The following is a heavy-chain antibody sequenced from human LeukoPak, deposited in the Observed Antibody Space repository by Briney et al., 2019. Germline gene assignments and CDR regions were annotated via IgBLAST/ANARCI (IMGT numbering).Heavy chain of an antibody. V-gene: IGHV4-39*01. J-gene: IGHJ4*02. D-gene: IGHD3-10*01. CDR1: GGSISSSSYY. Sequence: SETLSLTCTVSGGSISSSSYYWGWIRQPPGKGLEWIGTIYYSGSTYYSPSLKSRVTISVDTSKNQFSLKLSSVTAADTAVYYCATPGGDLLYASDYWGQGTLVTVSS. CDR2: IYYSGST. CDR3: ATPGGDLLYASDY.